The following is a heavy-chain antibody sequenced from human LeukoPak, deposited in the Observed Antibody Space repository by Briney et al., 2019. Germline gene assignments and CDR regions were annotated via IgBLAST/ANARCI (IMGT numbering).Heavy chain of an antibody. J-gene: IGHJ4*02. V-gene: IGHV3-74*01. CDR3: VLMVRDGDY. Sequence: GSLRLSCAASGFTFSNYWMHWVRQAPGKGLVWVSHITSDGSRTGYAESVTGRFTISRDNAKNKVYLQMNSLRAEDTAVYYCVLMVRDGDYWGQGTQVTVSS. CDR2: ITSDGSRT. CDR1: GFTFSNYW. D-gene: IGHD3-10*01.